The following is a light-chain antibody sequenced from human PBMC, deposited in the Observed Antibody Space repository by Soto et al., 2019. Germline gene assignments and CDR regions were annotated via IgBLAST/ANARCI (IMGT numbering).Light chain of an antibody. V-gene: IGKV1-27*01. CDR3: QKYNTAPFT. J-gene: IGKJ3*01. CDR2: AAS. Sequence: DIQMTQSPSSLSASVGDRVTISCRASEGISTYLAWYQQKPGTAPKLLIYAASILQSGVPSRFSGSRSGTDFTLTISSLQPEDVGTYYCQKYNTAPFTFGPGTKVDFK. CDR1: EGISTY.